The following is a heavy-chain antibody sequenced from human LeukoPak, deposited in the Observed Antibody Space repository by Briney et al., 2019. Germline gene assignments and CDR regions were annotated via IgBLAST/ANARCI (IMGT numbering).Heavy chain of an antibody. CDR1: RFTFNDYW. V-gene: IGHV3-7*01. CDR2: IKQDGRER. Sequence: GGSLRLSCVASRFTFNDYWISWVRQAPGKGLEWVANIKQDGRERFYVDSVKGRFSITRDNAKSSVDLQMNNLRVEDTAVYYCTRMAWRSRPFDNWGQGSLVTVS. J-gene: IGHJ4*02. D-gene: IGHD2-2*01. CDR3: TRMAWRSRPFDN.